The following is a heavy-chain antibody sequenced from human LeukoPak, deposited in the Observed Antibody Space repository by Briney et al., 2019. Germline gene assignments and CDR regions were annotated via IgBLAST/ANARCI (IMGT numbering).Heavy chain of an antibody. D-gene: IGHD2-21*02. J-gene: IGHJ4*02. CDR3: ARSTVTAILDY. CDR2: ISSSSSTI. V-gene: IGHV3-48*01. CDR1: VLTFSSYS. Sequence: GGSLRLACAASVLTFSSYSMYWVRQAPGKGLEWVSYISSSSSTIYYADSVKGRFTISRDNAKNSLYLQMNSLRAEDTAVYYCARSTVTAILDYWGQGTLVTVSS.